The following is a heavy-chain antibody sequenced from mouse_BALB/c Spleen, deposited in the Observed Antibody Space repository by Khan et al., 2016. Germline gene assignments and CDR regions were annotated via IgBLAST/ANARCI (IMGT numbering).Heavy chain of an antibody. V-gene: IGHV3-8*02. CDR2: ISYSGST. J-gene: IGHJ4*01. CDR1: GDSITSGY. D-gene: IGHD2-4*01. Sequence: EVQLVESGPSLVKPSQTLSLTCSVTGDSITSGYWNWIRKFSGNKLEYLGYISYSGSTYYNPSLKNRVSITRDTSKNQFYLQLNSVTTEDTATYYCATGYDFDWDYYAMDYWGQGTSVPVSS. CDR3: ATGYDFDWDYYAMDY.